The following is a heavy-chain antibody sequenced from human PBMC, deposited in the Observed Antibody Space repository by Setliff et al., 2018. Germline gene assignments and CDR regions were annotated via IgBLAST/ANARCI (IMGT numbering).Heavy chain of an antibody. D-gene: IGHD6-19*01. CDR1: GLSYTNDW. Sequence: GGSLRLSCTASGLSYTNDWVSWVRQAPGKGLERVSKTHTDGITIYSDSVRGRFTISRDSAKNSLYLQMNSLRAEDTAVYYCARYSSGWFFDYWGQGTPVTVSS. J-gene: IGHJ4*02. CDR3: ARYSSGWFFDY. CDR2: THTDGITI. V-gene: IGHV3-48*03.